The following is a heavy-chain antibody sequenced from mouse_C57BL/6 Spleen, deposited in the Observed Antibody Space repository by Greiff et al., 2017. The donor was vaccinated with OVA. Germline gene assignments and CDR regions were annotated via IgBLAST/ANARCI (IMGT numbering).Heavy chain of an antibody. CDR3: ARGYYSNYKDY. Sequence: VKLMESGPELVKPGASVKISCKASGYSFTSYYIHWVKQRPGQGLEWIGWIYPGSGNTKYNEKFKGKATLTADTSSSTAYMQLSSLTSEDSAVYYCARGYYSNYKDYWGQGTTLTVSS. CDR1: GYSFTSYY. D-gene: IGHD2-5*01. CDR2: IYPGSGNT. V-gene: IGHV1-66*01. J-gene: IGHJ2*01.